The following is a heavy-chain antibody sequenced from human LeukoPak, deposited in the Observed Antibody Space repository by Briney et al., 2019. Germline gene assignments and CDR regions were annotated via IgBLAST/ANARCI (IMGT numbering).Heavy chain of an antibody. CDR3: ARDAATDDAFDI. CDR1: GFTFTNYM. Sequence: GGSLGLSCAASGFTFTNYMMNRVRQAPWKGLEWVSSINSDSSYIYYADSMKGRFFISRDNAKNSLYLQMNSLRAEDTAVYYCARDAATDDAFDIWGQGTMVTVSS. D-gene: IGHD6-13*01. V-gene: IGHV3-21*01. CDR2: INSDSSYI. J-gene: IGHJ3*02.